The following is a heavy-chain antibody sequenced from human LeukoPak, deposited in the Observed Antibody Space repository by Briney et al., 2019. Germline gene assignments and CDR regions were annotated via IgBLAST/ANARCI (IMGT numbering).Heavy chain of an antibody. CDR2: IYPGDSDT. J-gene: IGHJ5*02. CDR3: ATSVTHSSSWYWFDP. CDR1: GYSFISYW. Sequence: GESLKISCKGSGYSFISYWIGWVRQMPGKGLEWMGIIYPGDSDTRYSPSFQGQVTISADKSISTAYLQWSSLKASDTAMYYCATSVTHSSSWYWFDPWGQGTLVTVSS. D-gene: IGHD6-13*01. V-gene: IGHV5-51*01.